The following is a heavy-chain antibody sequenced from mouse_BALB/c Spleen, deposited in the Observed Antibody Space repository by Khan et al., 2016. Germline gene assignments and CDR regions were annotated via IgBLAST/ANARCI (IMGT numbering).Heavy chain of an antibody. J-gene: IGHJ3*01. CDR2: INTDIGEP. V-gene: IGHV9-2-1*01. CDR3: PDYFVYASFAY. CDR1: GYTFTDYS. Sequence: QFQLVQSGPELKKPGETVKISCKASGYTFTDYSIYWVKQAPGKGLQWMGWINTDIGEPTYADDFKGRFAFSLETSASTAYLQINNLNNEDTATYFCPDYFVYASFAYWCQGTLVTVST. D-gene: IGHD1-2*01.